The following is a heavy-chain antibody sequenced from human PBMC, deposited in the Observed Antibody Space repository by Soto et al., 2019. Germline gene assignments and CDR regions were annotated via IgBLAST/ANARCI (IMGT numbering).Heavy chain of an antibody. J-gene: IGHJ6*02. CDR2: INPILSMS. Sequence: ASVKVSCKASGDTFTFYSINWVRQAPGLGLEWMGRINPILSMSNYAQRFQGRVTMTADTSTSTVYMELSSLRSEDTAVYYCARDRTTTYYYDSSGFSYYGMDVWGQGTTVTVSS. CDR3: ARDRTTTYYYDSSGFSYYGMDV. CDR1: GDTFTFYS. V-gene: IGHV1-69*04. D-gene: IGHD3-22*01.